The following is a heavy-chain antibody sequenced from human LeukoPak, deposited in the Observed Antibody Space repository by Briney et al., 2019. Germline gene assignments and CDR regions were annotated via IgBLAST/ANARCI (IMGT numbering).Heavy chain of an antibody. J-gene: IGHJ5*02. Sequence: ASVNVSCKSSGYTFTGYYMHLVRQAHGPGIEWMGWINPNSGGTNYAQKFQGWVTMTRDTSISTAYMELSRLRSDDTAVYYCARGPRINSSGWLWFDPWGQGTLVTVSS. D-gene: IGHD6-19*01. CDR3: ARGPRINSSGWLWFDP. V-gene: IGHV1-2*04. CDR2: INPNSGGT. CDR1: GYTFTGYY.